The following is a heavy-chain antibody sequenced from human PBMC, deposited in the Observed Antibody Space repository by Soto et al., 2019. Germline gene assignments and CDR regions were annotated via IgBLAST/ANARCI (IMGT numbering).Heavy chain of an antibody. Sequence: GASVKVSCKASGGTFSSYAISWVRQAPGQGLEWMGGIIPIFGTANYAQKFQGRVTITADESTSTAYMELSSLRSEDTAVYYCARDSSSSTQHPGGRVNYYYYYGMDVWGQGTTVTVSS. CDR2: IIPIFGTA. CDR3: ARDSSSSTQHPGGRVNYYYYYGMDV. CDR1: GGTFSSYA. J-gene: IGHJ6*02. D-gene: IGHD6-6*01. V-gene: IGHV1-69*13.